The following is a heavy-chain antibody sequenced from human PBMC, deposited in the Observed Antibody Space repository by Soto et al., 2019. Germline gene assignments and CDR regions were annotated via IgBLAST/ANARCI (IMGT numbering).Heavy chain of an antibody. Sequence: EVQLVESGGGLVQPGGSLRLSCAASGFTFSNYEMHWVRQVTGKGLEWVSGIGTAGDTKYVGSVKGRFTISRDNAKNSLYLQMNSLRAEDTAVYYYAGRRQVINDYYGLADWGQGTTVIVSS. V-gene: IGHV3-13*01. CDR1: GFTFSNYE. CDR2: IGTAGDT. D-gene: IGHD2-21*01. J-gene: IGHJ6*02. CDR3: AGRRQVINDYYGLAD.